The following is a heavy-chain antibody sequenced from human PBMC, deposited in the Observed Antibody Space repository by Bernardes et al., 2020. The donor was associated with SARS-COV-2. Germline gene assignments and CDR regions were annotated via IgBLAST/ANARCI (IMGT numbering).Heavy chain of an antibody. Sequence: GGSLRLSCAASGFTFSSYSMNWVRQAPGKGLELVSSISSSSSYIYYADSVKGRFTISRDNAKNSLYLQMNSLRAEDTAVYYCAKDAPPVVYYFDYWGQGTLVTVSS. CDR1: GFTFSSYS. D-gene: IGHD2-15*01. CDR2: ISSSSSYI. J-gene: IGHJ4*02. V-gene: IGHV3-21*04. CDR3: AKDAPPVVYYFDY.